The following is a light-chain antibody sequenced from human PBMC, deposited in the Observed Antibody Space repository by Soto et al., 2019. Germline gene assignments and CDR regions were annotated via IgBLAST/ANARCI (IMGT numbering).Light chain of an antibody. J-gene: IGKJ4*01. V-gene: IGKV3-20*01. CDR2: GAS. Sequence: IVMTQSPDTLSLSPGERATLSCRASQSISNNLAWYQQKPGQAPRLLIYGASSRATGIPDRFSGGGSGTDFTLTISRLEPEDFAVYYCQQFSGYPLTFGGGTKV. CDR1: QSISNN. CDR3: QQFSGYPLT.